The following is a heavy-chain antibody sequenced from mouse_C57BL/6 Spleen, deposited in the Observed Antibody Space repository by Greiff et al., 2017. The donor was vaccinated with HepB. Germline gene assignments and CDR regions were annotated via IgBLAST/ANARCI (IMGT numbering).Heavy chain of an antibody. D-gene: IGHD2-5*01. CDR1: GFSLTSYG. V-gene: IGHV2-2*01. J-gene: IGHJ3*01. Sequence: VQLQESGPGLVQPSQSLSITCTVSGFSLTSYGVHWVRQSPGKGLEWLGVIWSGGSTDYNAAFISRLSISKDNSKSQVFFKMNSLQADDTAIYYCARNLGSNYSAWFAYWGQGTLVTVSA. CDR2: IWSGGST. CDR3: ARNLGSNYSAWFAY.